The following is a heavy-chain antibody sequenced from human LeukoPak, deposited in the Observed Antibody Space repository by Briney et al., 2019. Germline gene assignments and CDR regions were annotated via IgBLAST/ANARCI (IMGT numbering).Heavy chain of an antibody. CDR3: AKDFQAYXXYXMDV. CDR1: GFTFDDYA. Sequence: GGSLRLSCAASGFTFDDYAMHWVRQAPGKGLEWVSGISWNSGSIGYADSVKGRFTISRDNAKNSLYLQMNSLRAEDTALYYCAKDFQAYXXYXMDVWGQGTTVTVSS. V-gene: IGHV3-9*01. CDR2: ISWNSGSI. J-gene: IGHJ6*02.